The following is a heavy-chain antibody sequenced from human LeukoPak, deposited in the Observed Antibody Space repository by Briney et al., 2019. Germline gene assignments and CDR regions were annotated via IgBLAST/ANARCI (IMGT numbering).Heavy chain of an antibody. CDR1: GFIVSSNY. D-gene: IGHD6-19*01. CDR2: IYSGGSR. V-gene: IGHV3-66*01. J-gene: IGHJ4*02. Sequence: GGSLRLSCAASGFIVSSNYMSWVRQAPGKGLEWVSVIYSGGSRYHADSVKGRFTISRDNSKNTLYLQMNSLRAEDTAVYYCARERSGQWLINYFDYWGQGTLVTVSS. CDR3: ARERSGQWLINYFDY.